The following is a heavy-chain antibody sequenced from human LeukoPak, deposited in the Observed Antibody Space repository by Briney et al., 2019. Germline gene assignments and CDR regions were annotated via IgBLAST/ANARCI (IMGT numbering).Heavy chain of an antibody. Sequence: SETLSLTCTVSGASISRYFWNWIRQPPGKELEWIGYISSGGSTNYNPSLKSRVTISIDTSKNQFSLKLTSATVADTAVYYCARGDDYKSTLFDYWGQGTLVTVSS. D-gene: IGHD5-12*01. CDR2: ISSGGST. CDR3: ARGDDYKSTLFDY. J-gene: IGHJ4*02. CDR1: GASISRYF. V-gene: IGHV4-59*01.